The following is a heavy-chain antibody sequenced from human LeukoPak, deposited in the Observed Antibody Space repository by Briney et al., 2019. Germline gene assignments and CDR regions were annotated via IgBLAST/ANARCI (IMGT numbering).Heavy chain of an antibody. J-gene: IGHJ4*02. CDR1: GFTFSSYE. D-gene: IGHD5-18*01. Sequence: GGSLRLSCAASGFTFSSYEMNWVRQAPGKGLEWVSYISSSGSTIYHADSVKGRFTISRDNAKNSLYLQMNSLRAEDTAVYYCARGPRGYSYGLGYYWGQGTLVTVSS. V-gene: IGHV3-48*03. CDR3: ARGPRGYSYGLGYY. CDR2: ISSSGSTI.